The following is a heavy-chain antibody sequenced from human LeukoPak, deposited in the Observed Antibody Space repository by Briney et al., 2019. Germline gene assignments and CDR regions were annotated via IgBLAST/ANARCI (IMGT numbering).Heavy chain of an antibody. V-gene: IGHV4-39*07. D-gene: IGHD6-13*01. J-gene: IGHJ3*02. CDR2: ISNSGNT. CDR3: AGTYSLYDPFDI. Sequence: SETLSLTCTVSGGSISSSSYSWGWIRQPPGKRMEWIASISNSGNTYYNPSLKSRVSLSVDTSENQFSLKLSSVTAADTAVYYCAGTYSLYDPFDIWGQGTMVTVSS. CDR1: GGSISSSSYS.